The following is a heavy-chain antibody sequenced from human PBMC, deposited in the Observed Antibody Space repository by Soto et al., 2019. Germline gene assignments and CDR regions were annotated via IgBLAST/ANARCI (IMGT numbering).Heavy chain of an antibody. CDR3: VRRVSGNYDY. D-gene: IGHD1-7*01. Sequence: EVQLAESGGGMVQPGGSLRLSCVASGFTFSSYDMHWVRQAPGKGLEYVSSISSNGGTTYYGNSVKGRFTISRDNSKNTLDIQRGSLSAEDMAVYYCVRRVSGNYDYWGQGTLVTVSS. V-gene: IGHV3-64*01. J-gene: IGHJ4*02. CDR1: GFTFSSYD. CDR2: ISSNGGTT.